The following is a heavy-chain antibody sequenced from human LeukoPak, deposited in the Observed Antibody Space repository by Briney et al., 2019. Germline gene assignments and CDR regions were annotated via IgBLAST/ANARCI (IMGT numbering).Heavy chain of an antibody. V-gene: IGHV3-53*01. J-gene: IGHJ4*02. D-gene: IGHD1-26*01. CDR2: IYSGDRT. CDR1: GFTVSAYS. Sequence: GASLRLSCAASGFTVSAYSMGWVRQAPGKGLEWLSLIYSGDRTYHADSVKGRFTVSRDDSENTLSLQMNSLRVEDTALYFCARVVGASHHTVDYWGQGVLVNVSS. CDR3: ARVVGASHHTVDY.